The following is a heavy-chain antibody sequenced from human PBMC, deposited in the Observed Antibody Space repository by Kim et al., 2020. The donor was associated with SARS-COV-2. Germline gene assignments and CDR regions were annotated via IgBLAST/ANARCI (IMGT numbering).Heavy chain of an antibody. V-gene: IGHV5-10-1*01. D-gene: IGHD5-12*01. Sequence: GESLKISCKGSGYSFTSYWISWVRQMPGKGLEWMGRIDPSDSYTNYSPSFQGHVTISADKSISTAYLQWSSLKASDTAMYYCARMGRGRLPLFDPWGQGTLVTVSS. CDR3: ARMGRGRLPLFDP. CDR2: IDPSDSYT. J-gene: IGHJ5*02. CDR1: GYSFTSYW.